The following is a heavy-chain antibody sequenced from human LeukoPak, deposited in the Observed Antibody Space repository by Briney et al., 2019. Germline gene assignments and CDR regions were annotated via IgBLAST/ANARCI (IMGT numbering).Heavy chain of an antibody. Sequence: SVKVSCKASGGTFSSYAISWVRQAPGQGPEWMGGIIPIFGTANYAQKFQGRVTITADESTSTAYMELSSLRSEDTAVYYCAGRYSGYDDPEYWGQGTLVTVSS. CDR1: GGTFSSYA. CDR2: IIPIFGTA. CDR3: AGRYSGYDDPEY. V-gene: IGHV1-69*13. D-gene: IGHD5-12*01. J-gene: IGHJ4*02.